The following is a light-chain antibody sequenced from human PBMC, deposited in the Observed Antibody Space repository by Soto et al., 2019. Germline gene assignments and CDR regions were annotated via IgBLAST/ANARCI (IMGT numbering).Light chain of an antibody. J-gene: IGKJ1*01. CDR3: QQYGSSPQT. Sequence: EVVLTQSPVTLSLSPVEIATVSCMASQSVSSYLAWYQQKPGQAPRLLIYGASNRATGIPDRFSGSGSGTDFTLTISRLEPEDFAVYYCQQYGSSPQTFGQGTKVDIK. CDR2: GAS. V-gene: IGKV3-20*01. CDR1: QSVSSY.